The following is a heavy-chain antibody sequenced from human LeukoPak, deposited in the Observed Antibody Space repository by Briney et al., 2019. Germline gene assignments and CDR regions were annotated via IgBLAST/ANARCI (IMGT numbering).Heavy chain of an antibody. Sequence: SETLSLTCAVYGGSFSGYYWSWIRQPPGKGLEWIGEINHSGSTNYNPSLKSRVTISVDTSKNQFSLKLSSVTAADTAVYYCARGPYYDFWSGYGGFDPWGQGTLVTVSS. CDR3: ARGPYYDFWSGYGGFDP. V-gene: IGHV4-34*01. J-gene: IGHJ5*02. CDR1: GGSFSGYY. CDR2: INHSGST. D-gene: IGHD3-3*01.